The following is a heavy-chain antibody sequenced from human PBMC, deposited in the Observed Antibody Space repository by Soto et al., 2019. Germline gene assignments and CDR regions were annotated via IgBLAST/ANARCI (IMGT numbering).Heavy chain of an antibody. V-gene: IGHV3-74*01. CDR1: GFTFSNYW. D-gene: IGHD3-3*02. J-gene: IGHJ6*02. Sequence: EVQLVESGGGLVQPGGSLRLSCAASGFTFSNYWMHWVRQPPGKGLLWVSRINSDGSTIDYADSVKGRFTISRDNAKNTLYLQMNRLRAEDTAVYYCARDPRGDLSSGRSFLEWYYYGMDVWGQGTTVTVSS. CDR3: ARDPRGDLSSGRSFLEWYYYGMDV. CDR2: INSDGSTI.